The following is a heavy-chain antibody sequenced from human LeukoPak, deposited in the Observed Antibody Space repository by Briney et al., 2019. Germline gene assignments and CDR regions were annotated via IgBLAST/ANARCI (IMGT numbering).Heavy chain of an antibody. J-gene: IGHJ4*02. CDR3: ATLGGGFQFDY. CDR1: AFTPSSYG. D-gene: IGHD5-12*01. V-gene: IGHV3-30*02. CDR2: IRYDGSNK. Sequence: PLGFLRLSCPAPAFTPSSYGMPRSRQAPGKGPEWVAFIRYDGSNKYYADSVKGRFTISRDNSKNTLYLQMNSLRAEDTAVYYCATLGGGFQFDYWGQGTLVTVSS.